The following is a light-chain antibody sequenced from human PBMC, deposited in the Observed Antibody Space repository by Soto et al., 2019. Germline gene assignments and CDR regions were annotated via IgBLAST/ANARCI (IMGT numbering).Light chain of an antibody. CDR1: QSVTSY. CDR3: QQRSDWPLT. Sequence: EIVLTHSPATLSSFPGDIVTLSCRASQSVTSYLAWYQQKPGQAPRLLIYDVSNRASGIPARFSGSGSETDFTLTISSLEPEDFAVYYCQQRSDWPLTFGQGTRLEIK. CDR2: DVS. J-gene: IGKJ5*01. V-gene: IGKV3-11*01.